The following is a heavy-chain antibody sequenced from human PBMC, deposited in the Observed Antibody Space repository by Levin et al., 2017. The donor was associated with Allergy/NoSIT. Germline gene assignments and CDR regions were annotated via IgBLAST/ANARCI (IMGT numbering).Heavy chain of an antibody. CDR1: GFTFSSYA. V-gene: IGHV3-23*01. Sequence: ETLSLTCAASGFTFSSYAMAWVRQAPGKGLEWVSAISVSGDKTYYADSVRGRFTISRDNSKNTLYVQMNSLRAEDTAVYYCAKDGTSGSGSYYLGTFDVWGQGTMVNVSS. J-gene: IGHJ3*01. D-gene: IGHD3-10*01. CDR2: ISVSGDKT. CDR3: AKDGTSGSGSYYLGTFDV.